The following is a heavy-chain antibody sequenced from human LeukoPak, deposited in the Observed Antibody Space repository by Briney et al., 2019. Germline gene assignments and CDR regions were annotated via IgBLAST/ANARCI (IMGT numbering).Heavy chain of an antibody. CDR3: ANVYYYGSGSYESRYFDY. J-gene: IGHJ4*02. CDR1: GFSFSSYA. D-gene: IGHD3-10*01. CDR2: ISASGGTT. V-gene: IGHV3-23*01. Sequence: GGSLRLSCAASGFSFSSYAMSWVRQAPGKGLEWVSGISASGGTTYYADSVKARFTISRDNSKNTLYLQMNSLRAEDTAVYYCANVYYYGSGSYESRYFDYWGQGTLVTVSS.